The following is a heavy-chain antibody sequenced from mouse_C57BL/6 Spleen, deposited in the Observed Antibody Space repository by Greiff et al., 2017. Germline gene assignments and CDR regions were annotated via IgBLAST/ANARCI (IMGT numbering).Heavy chain of an antibody. J-gene: IGHJ3*01. D-gene: IGHD2-3*01. CDR2: ISYDGSN. Sequence: EVQLQESGPGLVKPSQSLSLTCSVTGYSITSGYYWNWIRQFPGNKLEWMGYISYDGSNNYNPSLKNRISITRATAKKQFFLKLNSVTTEDTATYYCARGGGDGYYRSWFAYWGQGTLVTVSA. CDR1: GYSITSGYY. CDR3: ARGGGDGYYRSWFAY. V-gene: IGHV3-6*01.